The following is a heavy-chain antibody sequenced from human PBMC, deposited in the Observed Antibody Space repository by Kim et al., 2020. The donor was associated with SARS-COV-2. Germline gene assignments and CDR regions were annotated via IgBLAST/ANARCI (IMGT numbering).Heavy chain of an antibody. CDR1: GGTFSSYA. Sequence: SVKVSCKASGGTFSSYAISWVRQAPGQGLEWMGGIIPIFGTANYAQKFQGRVTITADESTSTAYMELSSLRSEDTAVYYCARDRGSYYLSFAFDIWGQGTMVTVSS. D-gene: IGHD1-26*01. J-gene: IGHJ3*02. CDR2: IIPIFGTA. V-gene: IGHV1-69*13. CDR3: ARDRGSYYLSFAFDI.